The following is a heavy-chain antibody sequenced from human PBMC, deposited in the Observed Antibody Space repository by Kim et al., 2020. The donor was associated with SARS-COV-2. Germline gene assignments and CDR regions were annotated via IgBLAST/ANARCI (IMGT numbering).Heavy chain of an antibody. J-gene: IGHJ6*03. CDR2: IWYDGSNK. Sequence: GGSLRLSCAASGFTFSSYGMHWVRQAPGKGLEWVAVIWYDGSNKYYADSVKGRFTISRDNSKNTLYLQMNSLRAEDTAVYYCARAGGSGPIEYYYYYYMDVWGKGTTVTVSS. V-gene: IGHV3-33*01. CDR3: ARAGGSGPIEYYYYYYMDV. CDR1: GFTFSSYG. D-gene: IGHD3-10*01.